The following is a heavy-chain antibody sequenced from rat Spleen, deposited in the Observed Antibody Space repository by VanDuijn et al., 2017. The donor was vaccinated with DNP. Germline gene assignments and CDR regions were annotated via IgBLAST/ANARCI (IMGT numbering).Heavy chain of an antibody. CDR3: TTDTTVAPFGY. D-gene: IGHD1-8*01. Sequence: EVQLVDSGGDLVQPGRSLRLSCVASGFTFSNYDMAWVRQAPTKGLEWVATSTSGGGSTYSRDSVKGRFTISRDNAESTLYLQMDSLRSEDTATYYCTTDTTVAPFGYWGQGTLVTVSS. CDR2: STSGGGST. V-gene: IGHV5-27*01. CDR1: GFTFSNYD. J-gene: IGHJ3*01.